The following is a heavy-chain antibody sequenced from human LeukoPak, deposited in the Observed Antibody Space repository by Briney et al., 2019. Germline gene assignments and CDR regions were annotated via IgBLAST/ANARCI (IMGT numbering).Heavy chain of an antibody. CDR2: IYYSGST. J-gene: IGHJ3*02. D-gene: IGHD1-26*01. CDR1: GGSISSSSYY. Sequence: KASETLSLTCTVSGGSISSSSYYWGWIRQPPGKGLEWIGSIYYSGSTYYNPSLKSRVTISVDTSKNQFSLKLSSVTAADTAVYYCARRPGGDAFDIWGQGTMVTISS. V-gene: IGHV4-39*01. CDR3: ARRPGGDAFDI.